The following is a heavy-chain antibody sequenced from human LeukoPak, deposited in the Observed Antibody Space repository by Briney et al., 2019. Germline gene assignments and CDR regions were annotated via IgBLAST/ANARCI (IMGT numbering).Heavy chain of an antibody. D-gene: IGHD2-2*01. V-gene: IGHV1-69*01. CDR2: IIPIFGTA. J-gene: IGHJ4*02. Sequence: ASVKVSCKASGGTFSSYAISWVRQAPGQGLEWMGGIIPIFGTANYAQKFQGRVTIIADESTSTAYMELSSLRSEDTAVYYCARDTGPYCSSTSCYALDYWGQGTLVTVSS. CDR1: GGTFSSYA. CDR3: ARDTGPYCSSTSCYALDY.